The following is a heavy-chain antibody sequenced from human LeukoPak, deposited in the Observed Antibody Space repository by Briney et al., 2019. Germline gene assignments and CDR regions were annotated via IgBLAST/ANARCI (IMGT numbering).Heavy chain of an antibody. CDR1: GFTFSSYG. Sequence: GGSLRLSCAASGFTFSSYGMHWVRQAPGKGLEWVAVISYDGSNKYYADSVKGRFTISRDNSKNTLYLQLNSLRAEDTAVYYCAKEGLAWWGQGTLVTVSS. J-gene: IGHJ4*02. V-gene: IGHV3-30*18. CDR3: AKEGLAW. CDR2: ISYDGSNK.